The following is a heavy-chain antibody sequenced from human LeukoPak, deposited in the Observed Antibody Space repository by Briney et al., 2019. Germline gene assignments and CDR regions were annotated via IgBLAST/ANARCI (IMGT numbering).Heavy chain of an antibody. CDR1: GFTFSSYA. Sequence: PGGSLRLSCAASGFTFSSYAMNWVRQAPGKGLEWVSTITASGADTFYADSVKGRFTISRDNSKSTLYLQMNSLRVEDTAVYYCAKCLYGSGNFYDNWGQGTLVTVSS. CDR3: AKCLYGSGNFYDN. CDR2: ITASGADT. J-gene: IGHJ4*02. D-gene: IGHD3-10*01. V-gene: IGHV3-23*01.